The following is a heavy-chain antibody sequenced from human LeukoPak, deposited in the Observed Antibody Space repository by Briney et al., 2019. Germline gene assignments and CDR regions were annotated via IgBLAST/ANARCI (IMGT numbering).Heavy chain of an antibody. CDR1: GFTFSSDD. J-gene: IGHJ4*02. V-gene: IGHV3-23*01. CDR3: AKHTYYYESSGTTALFDY. D-gene: IGHD3-22*01. CDR2: ISGSGGST. Sequence: TGGSLRLSCSASGFTFSSDDMSWVRQAPGKGLAWVTGISGSGGSTYYADSVKGRFTISRDNSKNTPYLRMNSLRAEDTAVYYCAKHTYYYESSGTTALFDYWGQGTLVTVSS.